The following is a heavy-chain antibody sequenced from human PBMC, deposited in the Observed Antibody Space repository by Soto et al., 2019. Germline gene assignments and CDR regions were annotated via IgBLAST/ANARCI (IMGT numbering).Heavy chain of an antibody. D-gene: IGHD1-26*01. J-gene: IGHJ6*02. Sequence: QVQLVQSGAEVKKPGASVKVSCKASGYTFTSYGISWVRQAPGQGLEWMGWISAYNGNTNYAQKLQGRVTMTTDTSTSTAYMELRSLRSDDTAVDYCARVEVGADYYYYGMDVWGQGTTVTVSS. CDR3: ARVEVGADYYYYGMDV. V-gene: IGHV1-18*01. CDR2: ISAYNGNT. CDR1: GYTFTSYG.